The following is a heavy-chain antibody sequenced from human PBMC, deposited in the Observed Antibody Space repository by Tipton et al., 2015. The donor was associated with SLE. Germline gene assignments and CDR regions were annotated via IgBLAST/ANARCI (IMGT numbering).Heavy chain of an antibody. J-gene: IGHJ3*01. CDR1: GVSSSGYY. V-gene: IGHV4-59*08. CDR3: ARHISISDDVFDV. Sequence: TLSLTCAVNGVSSSGYYWSWIRQPPGKELEYIGHIFYSGTTNYNPSLESRVTISVDTSNNQFSQELTSVTAADTAIYYCARHISISDDVFDVWSQGTMVTVSS. D-gene: IGHD1-14*01. CDR2: IFYSGTT.